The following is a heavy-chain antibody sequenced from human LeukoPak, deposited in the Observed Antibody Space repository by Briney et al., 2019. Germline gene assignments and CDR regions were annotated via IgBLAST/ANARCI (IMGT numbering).Heavy chain of an antibody. CDR3: GRDTPRRRIQLWSDYYSGIDV. Sequence: PGGSLRLSCAASGFTVSSNYMSWVRQAPGKGLEWVSVIYSGGSTYYADSVKGRFTISRDNSKNTLYLQMNSLRAEDTAVYYCGRDTPRRRIQLWSDYYSGIDVWGQGTTVTVSS. CDR1: GFTVSSNY. V-gene: IGHV3-66*01. D-gene: IGHD5-18*01. J-gene: IGHJ6*02. CDR2: IYSGGST.